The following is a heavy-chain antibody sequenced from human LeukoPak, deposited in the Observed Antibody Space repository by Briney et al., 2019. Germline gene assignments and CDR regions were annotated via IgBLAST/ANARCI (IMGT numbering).Heavy chain of an antibody. CDR1: GFHFNRYA. CDR3: TVWGIVVVVAAKVPGN. D-gene: IGHD2-15*01. Sequence: GEPLRLYTETSGFHFNRYAMHWVRQAPSKGLECVAVTSYDGSNKYYADSVKGRITISRDNSKNTLYLQMNSLRAEDTAVYYCTVWGIVVVVAAKVPGNWGQGTLVTVSS. J-gene: IGHJ4*02. CDR2: TSYDGSNK. V-gene: IGHV3-30-3*01.